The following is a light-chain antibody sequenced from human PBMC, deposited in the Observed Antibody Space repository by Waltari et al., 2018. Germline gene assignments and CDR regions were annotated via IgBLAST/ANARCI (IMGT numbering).Light chain of an antibody. CDR1: SSNIGSNT. CDR3: AAWDDSLGVV. V-gene: IGLV1-44*01. Sequence: QSVLTQPPSASGTPGQRVTISCSGSSSNIGSNTVNWYQQLPGTAPKLLIYSNKRRPSGVPDRFSGSKSGTSASLAISGLQSEDEADYDCAAWDDSLGVVFGGGTKLTVL. J-gene: IGLJ2*01. CDR2: SNK.